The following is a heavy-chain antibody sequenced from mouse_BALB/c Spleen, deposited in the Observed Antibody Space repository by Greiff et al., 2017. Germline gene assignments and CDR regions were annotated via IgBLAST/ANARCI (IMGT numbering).Heavy chain of an antibody. CDR1: GYTFTDYN. D-gene: IGHD3-1*01. CDR3: ARWQLGLFDY. Sequence: EVQLQQSGPELVKPGASVKISCKASGYTFTDYNMHWVKQSHGKSLEWIGYIYPYNSGTGYNQKFKSKATLTVDNSSSTAYMELRSLTSEDSAVYYCARWQLGLFDYWGQGTTLTVSS. J-gene: IGHJ2*01. CDR2: IYPYNSGT. V-gene: IGHV1S29*02.